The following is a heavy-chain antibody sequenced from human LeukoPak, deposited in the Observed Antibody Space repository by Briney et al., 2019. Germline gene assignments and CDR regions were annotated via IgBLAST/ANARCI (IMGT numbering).Heavy chain of an antibody. Sequence: SVKVSCKASGGTFSSYAISWVRQAPGQGLEWMGGIIPIFGTANYAQKFQGRVTITADESTSTAYMELRSLRSDDTAVYYCVGTGSPQHWGQGTLVTVSS. J-gene: IGHJ1*01. V-gene: IGHV1-69*01. D-gene: IGHD1-1*01. CDR2: IIPIFGTA. CDR3: VGTGSPQH. CDR1: GGTFSSYA.